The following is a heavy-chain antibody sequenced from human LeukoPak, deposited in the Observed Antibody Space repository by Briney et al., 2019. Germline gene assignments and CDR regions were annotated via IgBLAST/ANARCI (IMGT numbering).Heavy chain of an antibody. CDR1: GFTFSSYG. CDR2: ISYDGSNK. D-gene: IGHD2-15*01. CDR3: AKSYSPYYYYYGMDV. J-gene: IGHJ6*02. V-gene: IGHV3-30*18. Sequence: GGSVRLSCAASGFTFSSYGIHWVRQAPGKGLEWVGFISYDGSNKYYADSVKGRFTISRDNSKNTLYLQMNSLRAEDTAVYYCAKSYSPYYYYYGMDVWGQGTTVTVSS.